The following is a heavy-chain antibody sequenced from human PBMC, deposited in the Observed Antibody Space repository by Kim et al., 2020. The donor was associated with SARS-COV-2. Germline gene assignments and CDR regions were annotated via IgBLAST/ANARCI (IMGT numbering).Heavy chain of an antibody. CDR3: ARGGYDFWSGSPSSYNWFDP. D-gene: IGHD3-3*01. CDR2: INHSGST. Sequence: SETLSLTCAVYGGSFSGYYWSWIRQPPGKGLEWIGEINHSGSTNYNPSLKSRVTISVDTSKNQFSLKLSSVTAADTAVYYCARGGYDFWSGSPSSYNWFDPWGQGTLVTVSS. J-gene: IGHJ5*02. CDR1: GGSFSGYY. V-gene: IGHV4-34*01.